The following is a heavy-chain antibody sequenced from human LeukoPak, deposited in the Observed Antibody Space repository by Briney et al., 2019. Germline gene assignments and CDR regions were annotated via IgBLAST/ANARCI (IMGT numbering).Heavy chain of an antibody. J-gene: IGHJ6*03. D-gene: IGHD2/OR15-2a*01. V-gene: IGHV4-59*01. CDR2: IYYSGST. Sequence: SETLSLTCTVSGGSISSYYWSWIRQPPGKGLECIGHIYYSGSTNYNPSLQSRVTISVDTSKNQFSLKLSSVTAADTAVYYCARDLSLDVWGKGTTVTISS. CDR1: GGSISSYY. CDR3: ARDLSLDV.